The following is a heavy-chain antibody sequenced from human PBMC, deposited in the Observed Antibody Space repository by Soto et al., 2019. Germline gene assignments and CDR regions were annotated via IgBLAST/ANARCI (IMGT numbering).Heavy chain of an antibody. CDR1: GGSFSGYY. Sequence: SETLSLTCAVYGGSFSGYYWTWIRQPPGTGLEWIGEINPGGSTYYNPSLKSRVIISVDRSKNQFSLKVSSVTAADTAVYYCARETYGDYVGYFDPWGQGTLVTVSS. J-gene: IGHJ5*02. V-gene: IGHV4-34*01. CDR2: INPGGST. CDR3: ARETYGDYVGYFDP. D-gene: IGHD4-17*01.